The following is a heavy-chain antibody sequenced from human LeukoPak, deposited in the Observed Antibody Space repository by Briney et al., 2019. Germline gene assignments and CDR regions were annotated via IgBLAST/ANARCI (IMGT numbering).Heavy chain of an antibody. V-gene: IGHV4-4*09. CDR1: GGSISSYC. Sequence: SETPSLTCTVSGGSISSYCWNWIRQPPGKGLEWIGYICTSGSTNYNPSLMSRVTISVDTSKNQFSLKLISVTAADTAVYYCARHQHQLVTGYDYWGQGTLVTVSS. D-gene: IGHD6-13*01. J-gene: IGHJ4*02. CDR3: ARHQHQLVTGYDY. CDR2: ICTSGST.